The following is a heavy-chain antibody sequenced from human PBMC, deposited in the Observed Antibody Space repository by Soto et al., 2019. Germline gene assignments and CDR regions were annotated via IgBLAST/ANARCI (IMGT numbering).Heavy chain of an antibody. CDR3: ASMYYYDSSGPLGYGMDV. J-gene: IGHJ6*04. D-gene: IGHD3-22*01. Sequence: PSDTLSLTVTFSGFPIGSGGDDWCWLRQHPGEGLAWIGYLYYSGSNYYNPSLKSRVTISVDTSKNQFSLKLSSVTAADTAVYYCASMYYYDSSGPLGYGMDVWGKGTTVTV. V-gene: IGHV4-30-4*02. CDR2: LYYSGSN. CDR1: GFPIGSGGDD.